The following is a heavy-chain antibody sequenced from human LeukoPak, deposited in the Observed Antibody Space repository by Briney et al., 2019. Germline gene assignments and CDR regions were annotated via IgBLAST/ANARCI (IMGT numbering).Heavy chain of an antibody. D-gene: IGHD6-19*01. CDR2: ISYDGSNK. Sequence: PGGSLRLSCAASGFTFSSYAMHWVRQAPGKGLEWVAVISYDGSNKYYADSVKGRFTISRDNSKNTLYLQMNSLRAEDTAVYYCARDAPGSVAGNRQGYFDLWGRGTLVTVSS. J-gene: IGHJ2*01. V-gene: IGHV3-30-3*01. CDR3: ARDAPGSVAGNRQGYFDL. CDR1: GFTFSSYA.